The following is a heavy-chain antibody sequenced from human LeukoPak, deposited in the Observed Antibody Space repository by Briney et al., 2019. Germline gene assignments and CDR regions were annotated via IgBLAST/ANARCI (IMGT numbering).Heavy chain of an antibody. Sequence: GGSLRLSCAASGFTFSSYGMHWVRQAPGKGLGWVAFIRYDGSNKYYADSVKGRFTISRDNSKNTLYLQMNSLRAEDTAVYYCAKDRGTTGLAPPSMDVWGKGTTVTISS. V-gene: IGHV3-30*02. J-gene: IGHJ6*03. CDR1: GFTFSSYG. CDR3: AKDRGTTGLAPPSMDV. D-gene: IGHD1-14*01. CDR2: IRYDGSNK.